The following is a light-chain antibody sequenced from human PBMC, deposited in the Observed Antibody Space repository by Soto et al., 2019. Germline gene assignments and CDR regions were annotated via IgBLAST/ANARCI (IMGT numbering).Light chain of an antibody. CDR2: DAS. J-gene: IGKJ1*01. V-gene: IGKV3-20*01. Sequence: IMLKQSPGTLSLSPGERVTLSCRASQRVYSSYLAWYQQRPGQAPRLLFYDASIRATGIPDRFSGSGSGTDFSLTISRLEPEDFAVYYCHQYASSPWTFGQGTKVDIK. CDR3: HQYASSPWT. CDR1: QRVYSSY.